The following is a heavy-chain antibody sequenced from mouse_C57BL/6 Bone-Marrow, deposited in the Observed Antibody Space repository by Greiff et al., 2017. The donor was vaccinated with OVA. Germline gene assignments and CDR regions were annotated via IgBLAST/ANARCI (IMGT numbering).Heavy chain of an antibody. D-gene: IGHD4-1*01. CDR1: GYSFTGYY. CDR3: ARSGTEYYFDY. J-gene: IGHJ2*01. V-gene: IGHV1-42*01. CDR2: INPSTGGT. Sequence: EVQLVESGPELVKPGASVKISCKASGYSFTGYYMNWVKQSPEKSLEWIGEINPSTGGTTYNQKFKAKATLTVDKSSSTAYMQLKSLTSEDSAVYYCARSGTEYYFDYWGQGTTLTVSS.